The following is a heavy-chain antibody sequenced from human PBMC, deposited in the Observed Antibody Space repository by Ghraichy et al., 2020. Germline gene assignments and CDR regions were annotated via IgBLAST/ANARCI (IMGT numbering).Heavy chain of an antibody. J-gene: IGHJ6*02. Sequence: GGSLRLSCAVSGFTVSTNYMAWVRQAPGKRLEWVSVIYSDGRIYYTDSVKGRFTISRDNSKNTVYLQMNTLRGDDTAVYYCVRDFCSGTSCSIHYSMDVWGQGTAVTVSS. CDR2: IYSDGRI. CDR1: GFTVSTNY. CDR3: VRDFCSGTSCSIHYSMDV. V-gene: IGHV3-53*01. D-gene: IGHD2-2*01.